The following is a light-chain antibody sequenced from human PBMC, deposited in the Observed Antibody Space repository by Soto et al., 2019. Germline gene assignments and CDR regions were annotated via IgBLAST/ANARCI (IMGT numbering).Light chain of an antibody. CDR1: SSDVGGYNY. Sequence: QSALTQPASVSGSPGQSITISCTGTSSDVGGYNYVSWYQQHPGEAPKLLIYDVSNRPSGVSNRFSGSKSGNTASLTISGLQAEDEVDYYCSSYRSSSTIYVFGTGTKLTVL. J-gene: IGLJ1*01. CDR2: DVS. CDR3: SSYRSSSTIYV. V-gene: IGLV2-14*01.